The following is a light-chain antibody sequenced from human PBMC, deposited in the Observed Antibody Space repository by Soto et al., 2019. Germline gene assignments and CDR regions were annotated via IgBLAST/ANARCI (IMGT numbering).Light chain of an antibody. CDR2: EVS. Sequence: VVMTHTPFSLSVAPVQPASISCKSSQSLLHITGETFLFWYLQKPGQSPQLLIYEVSTRVSGVPDRFSGSGSGTDFTLEISRVETDDVGIYYCMQSTQLPPTFGHGTRLEIK. V-gene: IGKV2D-29*02. J-gene: IGKJ5*01. CDR1: QSLLHITGETF. CDR3: MQSTQLPPT.